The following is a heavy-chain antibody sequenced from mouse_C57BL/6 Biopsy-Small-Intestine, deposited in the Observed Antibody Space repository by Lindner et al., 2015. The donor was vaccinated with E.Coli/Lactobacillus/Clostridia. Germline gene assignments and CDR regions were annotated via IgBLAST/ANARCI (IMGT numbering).Heavy chain of an antibody. J-gene: IGHJ4*01. CDR1: GYTFTDYY. CDR3: ARSPYYYGSSYAMDY. D-gene: IGHD1-1*01. CDR2: IFPGSGST. V-gene: IGHV1-75*01. Sequence: VQLQESGPELVKPGASVKISCKASGYTFTDYYINWVKQRPGQGLEWIGWIFPGSGSTYYNEKFKGKATLTADKSSSTAYMELRSLTSEDSAIYFCARSPYYYGSSYAMDYWGQGTSVTVSS.